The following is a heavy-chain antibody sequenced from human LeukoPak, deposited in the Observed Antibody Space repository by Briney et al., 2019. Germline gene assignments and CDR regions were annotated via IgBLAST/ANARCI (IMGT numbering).Heavy chain of an antibody. CDR3: ARDYAFDI. CDR1: GDSISSYY. Sequence: PSETLSLTCTVSGDSISSYYWSWIRQPPGKGLEWIGYIYYIGSTNYNPSLKGRVTISVDTSKNQFSLKLSSVTAADTAVYYCARDYAFDIWGQGTMVTVSS. V-gene: IGHV4-59*01. J-gene: IGHJ3*02. CDR2: IYYIGST.